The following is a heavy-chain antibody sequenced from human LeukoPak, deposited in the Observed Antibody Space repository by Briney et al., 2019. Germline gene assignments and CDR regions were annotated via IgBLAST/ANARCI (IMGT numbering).Heavy chain of an antibody. Sequence: SETLSLTCAVSGGSISSGGYSWSWIRQPPGKGLEWIGYIYHSGSTYYNPSLKSRVTISVDRSKNQFSLKLSSVTAADTAVYYCARGRRAAAGRSKGWFDPWGQGTLVTVSS. D-gene: IGHD6-13*01. J-gene: IGHJ5*02. CDR3: ARGRRAAAGRSKGWFDP. V-gene: IGHV4-30-2*01. CDR2: IYHSGST. CDR1: GGSISSGGYS.